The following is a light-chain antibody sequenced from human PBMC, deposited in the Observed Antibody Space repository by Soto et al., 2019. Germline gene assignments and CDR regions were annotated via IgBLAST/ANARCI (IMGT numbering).Light chain of an antibody. J-gene: IGKJ2*01. V-gene: IGKV3D-15*01. CDR1: QSVGNN. CDR2: GAS. CDR3: QQYYNWPPYT. Sequence: EIVMTQSPATLSGSPGERVTLSCRASQSVGNNLAWYQQKPGQAPRLLVYGASTRATGIPARFSGSGSGTEFTLTITSLQSGDFAVYYCQQYYNWPPYTFGQGTKVDIK.